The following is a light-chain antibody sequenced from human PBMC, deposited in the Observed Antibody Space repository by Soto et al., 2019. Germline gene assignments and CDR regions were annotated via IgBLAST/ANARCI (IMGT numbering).Light chain of an antibody. V-gene: IGKV3-15*01. CDR1: QSVSSH. Sequence: VLTQPPAPLSVSPGESATLSCRASQSVSSHLAWYQQKPGQAPRLLIYGASTRATGSPARFSGSGSGTECTLTISSLQSEDFAVYYCQHYNTWSWTFGQGTKVDIK. CDR3: QHYNTWSWT. CDR2: GAS. J-gene: IGKJ1*01.